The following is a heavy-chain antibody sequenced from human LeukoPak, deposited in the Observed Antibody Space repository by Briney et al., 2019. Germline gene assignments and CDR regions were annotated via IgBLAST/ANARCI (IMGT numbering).Heavy chain of an antibody. CDR2: IYYSGST. CDR3: ARTRPITIFGVVTAPVWGNV. Sequence: SETLSLTCTVSGGSISSSSYYWGWIRQPPGKGLEWIGSIYYSGSTNYNPSLKSRVTISVDTSKNQFSLKLSSVTAADTAVYYCARTRPITIFGVVTAPVWGNVWGQGTTVTVSS. D-gene: IGHD3-3*01. V-gene: IGHV4-39*07. J-gene: IGHJ6*02. CDR1: GGSISSSSYY.